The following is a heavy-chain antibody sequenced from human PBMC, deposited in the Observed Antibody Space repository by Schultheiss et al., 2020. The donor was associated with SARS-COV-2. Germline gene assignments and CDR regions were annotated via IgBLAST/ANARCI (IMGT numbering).Heavy chain of an antibody. CDR1: GFTFSAYG. V-gene: IGHV3-33*08. D-gene: IGHD4-23*01. J-gene: IGHJ3*02. CDR3: ARAQWGGNSFDAFDI. CDR2: IWYDGSNK. Sequence: GESLKISCAASGFTFSAYGMHWVRQAPGKGLEWVTLIWYDGSNKYYADSVKGRFTISRDNSKNTLYLQMNSLRAEDTAVYYCARAQWGGNSFDAFDIWGQGTMVTVSS.